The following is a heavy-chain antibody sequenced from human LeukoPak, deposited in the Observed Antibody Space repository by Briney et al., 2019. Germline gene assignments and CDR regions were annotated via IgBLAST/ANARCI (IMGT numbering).Heavy chain of an antibody. CDR3: ARVLASRLRFLEWLGAGYYMDV. V-gene: IGHV3-20*04. J-gene: IGHJ6*03. D-gene: IGHD3-3*01. Sequence: GGSLRLSCAASGFTFDDYGMSWVRQAPGKGLEWVSGINWNGGSTGYADSVKGRFTISRDNAKNSLYLQMNSLGAEDTAVYYCARVLASRLRFLEWLGAGYYMDVWGKGTTVTVSS. CDR1: GFTFDDYG. CDR2: INWNGGST.